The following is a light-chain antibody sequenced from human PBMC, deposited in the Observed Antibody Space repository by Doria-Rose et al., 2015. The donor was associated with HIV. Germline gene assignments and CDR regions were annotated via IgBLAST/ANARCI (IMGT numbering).Light chain of an antibody. CDR3: HQYGTSWT. Sequence: TQSPGTLSLSPGERATLSCRASQSFSSTYLAWYQQKPGQTPSLLIYDGSTRATGFPDRFSASGSGTDFTLTINRLEPEDSALYYCHQYGTSWTFGQGTKVEI. CDR2: DGS. V-gene: IGKV3-20*01. CDR1: QSFSSTY. J-gene: IGKJ1*01.